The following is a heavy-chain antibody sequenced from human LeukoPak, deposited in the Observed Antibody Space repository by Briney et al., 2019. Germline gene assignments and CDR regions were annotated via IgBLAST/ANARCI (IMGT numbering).Heavy chain of an antibody. V-gene: IGHV1-18*01. CDR1: GYTFSSYG. J-gene: IGHJ4*02. CDR3: ARGGGSYGDYSLWLGY. CDR2: ISAYTGHT. Sequence: ASVKVSCKASGYTFSSYGFSWVRQAPGQGLEWVGWISAYTGHTKFAQKYQGRVTMTTDTSTNTAYMELRSLRCDGTAVYYCARGGGSYGDYSLWLGYWGQGTLVTVSS. D-gene: IGHD4-17*01.